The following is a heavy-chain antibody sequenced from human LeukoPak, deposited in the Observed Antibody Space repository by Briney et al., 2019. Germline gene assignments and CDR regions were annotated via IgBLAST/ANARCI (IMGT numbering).Heavy chain of an antibody. J-gene: IGHJ4*02. V-gene: IGHV1-18*01. Sequence: ASVKVSCKASGYTFTSYGISWVRQAPGQGLEWMGWISAYNGNTNYAQKLQGRVTMTTDTSTSTAYMELRSLRSDDTAVYYCARDGEPFYGSGSYPPDYWGQGTLVTVSS. CDR2: ISAYNGNT. CDR1: GYTFTSYG. CDR3: ARDGEPFYGSGSYPPDY. D-gene: IGHD3-10*01.